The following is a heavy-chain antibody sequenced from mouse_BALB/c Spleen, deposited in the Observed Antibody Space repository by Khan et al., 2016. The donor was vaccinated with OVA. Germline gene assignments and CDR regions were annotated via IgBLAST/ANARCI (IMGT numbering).Heavy chain of an antibody. J-gene: IGHJ3*01. CDR1: GYTFTTYW. CDR3: ARRGPYGIFAY. CDR2: IDPSTGYT. D-gene: IGHD2-1*01. V-gene: IGHV1-7*01. Sequence: QVQLQQSGAELAKPGASVKMSCKASGYTFTTYWMHWVKQRPGQGLEWIGYIDPSTGYTEYNQKFKDKATLTTDKSSSTAYMQLSSLTSEDSAVYYCARRGPYGIFAYWGQGTLVTVSA.